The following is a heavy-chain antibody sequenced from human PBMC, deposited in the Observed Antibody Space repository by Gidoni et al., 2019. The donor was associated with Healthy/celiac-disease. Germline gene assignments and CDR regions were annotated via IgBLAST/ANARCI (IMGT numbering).Heavy chain of an antibody. CDR3: ARDQDLYVDYGKDYYGMDV. CDR2: LRSSGSPI. J-gene: IGHJ6*02. CDR1: GFTFRHYD. Sequence: QVQLVESGGGLVKPGGARSLSWSASGFTFRHYDLRWIRQAPGKGLVWFSHLRSSGSPINYADPVNGRFTISRDNAKNSLYLQMNSLRAEDTAVYYCARDQDLYVDYGKDYYGMDVWGQGTTVTVSS. V-gene: IGHV3-11*01. D-gene: IGHD4-17*01.